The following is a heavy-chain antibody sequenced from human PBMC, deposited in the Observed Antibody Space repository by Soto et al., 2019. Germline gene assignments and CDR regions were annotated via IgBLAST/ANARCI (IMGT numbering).Heavy chain of an antibody. D-gene: IGHD2-21*02. Sequence: EGSLXLSCSTYGFTFKDVCISWVRQAPGKGLEWVSGISGSGGATYYTDSVEGRFTISKDFSKNTVSLQMTGLRVDDTAVYYCARTRTAFYRYYFDSWGQGALVTVSS. CDR2: ISGSGGAT. V-gene: IGHV3-23*01. CDR3: ARTRTAFYRYYFDS. J-gene: IGHJ4*02. CDR1: GFTFKDVC.